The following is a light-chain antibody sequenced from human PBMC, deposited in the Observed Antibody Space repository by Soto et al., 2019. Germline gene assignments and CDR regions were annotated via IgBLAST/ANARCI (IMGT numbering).Light chain of an antibody. J-gene: IGKJ4*01. CDR3: QQINSFPVT. CDR1: QDISNH. V-gene: IGKV1-9*01. CDR2: SAS. Sequence: DIQLTQSPAFLSTSVGDKVTITCRASQDISNHLAWYQQKPGKAPNLLVYSASTLQSGVPSRFSGSGSGTEFTLTISSLQPEDFATYFFQQINSFPVTFGGGTKVEIE.